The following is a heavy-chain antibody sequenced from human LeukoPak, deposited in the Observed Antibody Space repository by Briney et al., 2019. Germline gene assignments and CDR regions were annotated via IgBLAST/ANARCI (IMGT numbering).Heavy chain of an antibody. CDR3: ARQGFWSGYLYGMDV. CDR2: IYYSGST. V-gene: IGHV4-31*03. J-gene: IGHJ6*02. D-gene: IGHD3-3*01. CDR1: GGSISSGGYY. Sequence: PSQTLSLTCTVSGGSISSGGYYWSWIRQHPGKGLEWIGYIYYSGSTYYNPSLKSRVTISVDTSKNQFSLKLSSVTAADTAVYYCARQGFWSGYLYGMDVWGQGTTVTVSS.